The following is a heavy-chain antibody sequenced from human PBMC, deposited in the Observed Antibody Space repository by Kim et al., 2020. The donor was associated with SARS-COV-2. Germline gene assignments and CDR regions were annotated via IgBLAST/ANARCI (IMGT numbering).Heavy chain of an antibody. Sequence: SETLSLTCAVYGGSFSGYYWSWIRQPPGKGLEWIGEINHSGSTNYNPSLKSRVTISVDTSKNQFSLKLSSVTAADTAVYYCARGRRSYYNYWGQGTLVTVSS. CDR1: GGSFSGYY. V-gene: IGHV4-34*01. CDR3: ARGRRSYYNY. J-gene: IGHJ4*02. D-gene: IGHD3-10*01. CDR2: INHSGST.